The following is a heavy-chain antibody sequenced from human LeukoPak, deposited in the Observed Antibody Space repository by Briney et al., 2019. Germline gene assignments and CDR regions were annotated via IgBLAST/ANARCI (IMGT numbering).Heavy chain of an antibody. CDR3: ARMTYYYDSSGYYYVFYFDY. CDR1: GGSISSYY. Sequence: SETLSLTCTVSGGSISSYYWSWLRQPAGKGLEWIGRIYTSGSTNYNPSLKSRVTKSVDTSKNQFSLKLSSVTAADTAVYYCARMTYYYDSSGYYYVFYFDYWGQGTLVTVSS. D-gene: IGHD3-22*01. J-gene: IGHJ4*02. CDR2: IYTSGST. V-gene: IGHV4-4*07.